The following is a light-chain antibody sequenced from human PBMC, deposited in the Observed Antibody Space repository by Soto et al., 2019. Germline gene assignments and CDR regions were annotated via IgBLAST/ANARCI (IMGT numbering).Light chain of an antibody. J-gene: IGLJ3*02. V-gene: IGLV2-8*01. Sequence: QSALTQPPSASGSPGQSVTISCTGTSSDVGGSNYVSWYQQHPGKAPKLMIYEVSKRPSGVPDRFSGSKSGNTASLTVSGLQAGDDADYYCSSYACDTRLGVLCGGTAQTVL. CDR2: EVS. CDR3: SSYACDTRLGV. CDR1: SSDVGGSNY.